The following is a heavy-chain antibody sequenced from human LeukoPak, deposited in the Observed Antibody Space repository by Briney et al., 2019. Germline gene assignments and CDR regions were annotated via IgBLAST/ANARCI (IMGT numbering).Heavy chain of an antibody. J-gene: IGHJ4*02. CDR2: INHSGST. CDR3: ATGRPASGYYPPFDS. CDR1: GGSFSGYY. Sequence: PSETLSLTCAVSGGSFSGYYWSWIRQPPGKGLEWIGAINHSGSTKYYASLKSRVTISVDTSKNQFSQKLSSVTAADTAAYYCATGRPASGYYPPFDSWGQGTLVTVSS. V-gene: IGHV4-34*01. D-gene: IGHD3-22*01.